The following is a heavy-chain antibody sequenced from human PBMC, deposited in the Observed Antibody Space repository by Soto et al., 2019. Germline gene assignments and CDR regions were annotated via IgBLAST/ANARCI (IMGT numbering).Heavy chain of an antibody. CDR3: ARDLRYVAAAVLQGYFDL. CDR2: IYYSGST. D-gene: IGHD6-13*01. Sequence: QVQLQESGPGLVKPSQTLSLTCTLSGGSISSGGYYWSWIRQHPGKSLEWTGYIYYSGSTYYTPSLKSRVTISVDTSKHEFSLKLSSVTAADTAVYSSARDLRYVAAAVLQGYFDLWGRGTLVTVSS. J-gene: IGHJ2*01. CDR1: GGSISSGGYY. V-gene: IGHV4-31*03.